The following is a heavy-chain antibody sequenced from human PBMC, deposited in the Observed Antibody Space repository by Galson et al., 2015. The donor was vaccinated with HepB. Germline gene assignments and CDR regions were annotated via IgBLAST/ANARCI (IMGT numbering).Heavy chain of an antibody. D-gene: IGHD3-10*01. Sequence: VSCKASGYTFTTYAMHWVRQAPGRSLEWLGWINAGNGNTKYSQRLQGRVTITRDTSASTVYMELSSLRFEDTAVYYCARNLSMVRGRGGFDSWGQGTQVTVSS. V-gene: IGHV1-3*01. CDR1: GYTFTTYA. J-gene: IGHJ5*01. CDR3: ARNLSMVRGRGGFDS. CDR2: INAGNGNT.